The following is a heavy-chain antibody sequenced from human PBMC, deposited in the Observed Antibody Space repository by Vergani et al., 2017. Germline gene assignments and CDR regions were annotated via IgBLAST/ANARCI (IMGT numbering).Heavy chain of an antibody. D-gene: IGHD3-3*01. CDR1: GFTFNEYW. V-gene: IGHV3-74*01. CDR2: MNGDGDTI. Sequence: EVELVESGGGLVQPGGSLRLSCAASGFTFNEYWMHWARHVPGKGLVWVSGMNGDGDTISYADSVKGRFTISRDNAKNTLFLQMNSLRAEDTAVYYCARARKFRVGVVWENWFDPWGQGTLVTVSS. J-gene: IGHJ5*02. CDR3: ARARKFRVGVVWENWFDP.